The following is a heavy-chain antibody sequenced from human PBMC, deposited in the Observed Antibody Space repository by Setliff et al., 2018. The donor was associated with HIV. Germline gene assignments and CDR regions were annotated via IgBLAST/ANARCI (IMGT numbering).Heavy chain of an antibody. Sequence: PSETLSLTCTVSGGSISSYYWSWIRQPPGKGLKWIGYIYYSGSTNYNPSLKSRVTISVDTSKNHFSLKLRSVTAADTAVYYCAQLGMVDDFDSWGQGTLVTVSS. CDR2: IYYSGST. CDR1: GGSISSYY. J-gene: IGHJ4*02. D-gene: IGHD1-1*01. CDR3: AQLGMVDDFDS. V-gene: IGHV4-59*01.